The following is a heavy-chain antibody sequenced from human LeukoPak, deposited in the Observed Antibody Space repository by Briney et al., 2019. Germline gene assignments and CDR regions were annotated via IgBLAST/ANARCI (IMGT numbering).Heavy chain of an antibody. J-gene: IGHJ3*02. CDR2: IYYSGTT. CDR1: GGSISSDGYY. CDR3: ARYRDSGGRLAFDI. Sequence: SETLSLTCTVSGGSISSDGYYWSWIRQLPGKGLGWTGYIYYSGTTYYNPSLESRVTMSVDTSKNQFSLKLSSVTAADTAVYYCARYRDSGGRLAFDIWGQGTMVIVSS. V-gene: IGHV4-31*03. D-gene: IGHD2-15*01.